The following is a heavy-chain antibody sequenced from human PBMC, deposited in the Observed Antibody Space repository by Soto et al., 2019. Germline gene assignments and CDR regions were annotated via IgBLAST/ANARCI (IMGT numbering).Heavy chain of an antibody. CDR2: IYSGGST. J-gene: IGHJ4*02. V-gene: IGHV3-66*01. Sequence: PGGSLRLSCAASGFTVSSNYMSWVRQTPGKGLEWVSVIYSGGSTYYADSVKGRFTISRDNSKNTLYLQMNSLRAEDTAVYYCARGELHYYGSGSYYSNWGQGTLVTAPQ. D-gene: IGHD3-10*01. CDR3: ARGELHYYGSGSYYSN. CDR1: GFTVSSNY.